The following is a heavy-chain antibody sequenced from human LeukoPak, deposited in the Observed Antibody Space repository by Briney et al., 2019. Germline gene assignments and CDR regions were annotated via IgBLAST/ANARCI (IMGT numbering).Heavy chain of an antibody. D-gene: IGHD6-13*01. J-gene: IGHJ4*02. Sequence: GGTLRLSCAASGFTFSSYSMNWVRQAPGKGLEWVSSISSSSSYIYYADSVKGRFTISRDNAKNSLYLQMNSLRAEDTAVYSCARERGAGLSSSWVDYWGQGTLVTVSS. CDR2: ISSSSSYI. CDR3: ARERGAGLSSSWVDY. CDR1: GFTFSSYS. V-gene: IGHV3-21*01.